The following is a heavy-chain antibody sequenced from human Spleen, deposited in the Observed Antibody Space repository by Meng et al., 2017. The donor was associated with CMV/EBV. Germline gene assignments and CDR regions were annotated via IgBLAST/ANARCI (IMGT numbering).Heavy chain of an antibody. V-gene: IGHV1-2*02. J-gene: IGHJ4*02. D-gene: IGHD6-13*01. CDR3: ARDLDIAAVGS. CDR2: INPNSGGT. CDR1: GYIFTDYY. Sequence: ASVKVSCKASGYIFTDYYMHWVRQAPGQGLEWMGWINPNSGGTKYAQKFQGRVTMTRDTSISTAYMELSRLRYDDTAVYYCARDLDIAAVGSWGQGTLVTVSS.